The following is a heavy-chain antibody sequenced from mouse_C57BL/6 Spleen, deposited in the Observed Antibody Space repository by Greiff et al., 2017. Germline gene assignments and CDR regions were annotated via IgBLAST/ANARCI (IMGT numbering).Heavy chain of an antibody. CDR3: EISYYYGSGYRYFDV. V-gene: IGHV1-82*01. CDR1: GYAFTSYW. Sequence: QVQLQQSGPELVKPGASVKISCKASGYAFTSYWMNWVKQRPGKGLEWIGRIYPGDGGTNYNGKFKGKATLTADKSSSTASMQLNSLTSEDSAVYFCEISYYYGSGYRYFDVWGTGTTVTVSS. J-gene: IGHJ1*03. D-gene: IGHD1-1*01. CDR2: IYPGDGGT.